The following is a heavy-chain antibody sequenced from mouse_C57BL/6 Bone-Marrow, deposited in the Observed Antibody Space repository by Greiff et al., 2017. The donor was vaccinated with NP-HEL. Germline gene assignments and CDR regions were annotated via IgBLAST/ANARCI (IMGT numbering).Heavy chain of an antibody. D-gene: IGHD1-1*01. CDR3: ASLPQFIRSYAMDY. V-gene: IGHV5-6*02. Sequence: EVKLVESGGDLVKPGGSLKLSCAASGFTFSSYGMSWVRQTPDKRLEWVATISSGGSYTYYLDSVKGRFTISRDNAKNTLYLQMSSLKSEDTAMYYCASLPQFIRSYAMDYWGQGTSVTVSS. CDR1: GFTFSSYG. CDR2: ISSGGSYT. J-gene: IGHJ4*01.